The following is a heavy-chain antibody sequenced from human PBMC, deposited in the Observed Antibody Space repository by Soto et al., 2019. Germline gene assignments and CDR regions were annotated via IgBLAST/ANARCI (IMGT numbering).Heavy chain of an antibody. CDR2: IHPSGGGT. D-gene: IGHD2-21*02. V-gene: IGHV1-46*02. CDR1: GYTFNTYY. J-gene: IGHJ4*02. Sequence: QVQLVQSGAEVRKPGASVKVSCKPSGYTFNTYYLHWLRQAPGQALEWMGVIHPSGGGTTYAQKFLGRVTVTRDMSTTTVFMVLSSLRSDDTAVYYCARGGHIAVVTASFDYWGQGTLVTVSS. CDR3: ARGGHIAVVTASFDY.